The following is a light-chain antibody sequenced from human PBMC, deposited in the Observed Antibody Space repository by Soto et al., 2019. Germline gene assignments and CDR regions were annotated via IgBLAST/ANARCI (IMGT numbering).Light chain of an antibody. Sequence: IVLTQSPDTLSLSPGERAALSCRASQSVGSNYLAWYQQKPGQAPRLLIYAASSRATGIPDRFSGSGSGTDFTLTISSLQPEDFATYYCQQYNSYPWTFGQGTKVDIK. V-gene: IGKV3-20*01. CDR3: QQYNSYPWT. CDR2: AAS. J-gene: IGKJ1*01. CDR1: QSVGSNY.